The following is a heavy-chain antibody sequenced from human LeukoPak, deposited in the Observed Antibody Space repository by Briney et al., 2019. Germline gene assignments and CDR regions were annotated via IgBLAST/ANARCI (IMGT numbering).Heavy chain of an antibody. CDR2: IKHDGSEK. V-gene: IGHV3-7*01. J-gene: IGHJ4*02. CDR3: AREGRYTLDY. D-gene: IGHD1-1*01. Sequence: PGGSLRLSCAASGFTFSSYWMSWVRQAPGKGLEWVANIKHDGSEKNYVDSVKGRFTISRDNARNSLYLQMNSLRAEDTAVYFCAREGRYTLDYWGQGTLVTVSS. CDR1: GFTFSSYW.